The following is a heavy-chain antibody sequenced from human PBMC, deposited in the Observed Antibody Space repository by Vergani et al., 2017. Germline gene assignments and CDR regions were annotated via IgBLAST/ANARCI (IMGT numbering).Heavy chain of an antibody. CDR2: IHSGGSV. CDR3: AREVIHAGGGSAQRRGPWND. D-gene: IGHD3-16*01. V-gene: IGHV3-66*01. CDR1: GFIVSSHY. J-gene: IGHJ4*02. Sequence: VQLVESGGGFVQPEGSLRLFCAVSGFIVSSHYMTWVPQAPRKGLEWVAVIHSGGSVFYADFVVGRFTISRDRSENTLDLHMNSLKAEDTAVYYCAREVIHAGGGSAQRRGPWNDWGQGVLVTVSS.